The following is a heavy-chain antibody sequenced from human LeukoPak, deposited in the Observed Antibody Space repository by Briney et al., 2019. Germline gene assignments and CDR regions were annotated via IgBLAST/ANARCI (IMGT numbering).Heavy chain of an antibody. Sequence: QAGRSLRLSCAASGFTFDDYAMHWVRQAPGKGLEWVSGISWNSGSIGYADSVKGRFTISRDNAKNSLYLQMNSLRAEDTALYYCAKVGLRVYYYYGMDVWGQGTTVTVSS. CDR1: GFTFDDYA. V-gene: IGHV3-9*01. CDR2: ISWNSGSI. D-gene: IGHD5-18*01. CDR3: AKVGLRVYYYYGMDV. J-gene: IGHJ6*02.